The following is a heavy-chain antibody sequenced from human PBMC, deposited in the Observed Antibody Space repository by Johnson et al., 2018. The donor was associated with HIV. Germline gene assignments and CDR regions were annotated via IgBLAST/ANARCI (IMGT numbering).Heavy chain of an antibody. CDR3: ASTRTGWGAFDI. J-gene: IGHJ3*02. V-gene: IGHV3-23*03. CDR1: GFTFSSYA. D-gene: IGHD6-19*01. CDR2: IYSGGST. Sequence: VQLVESGGGLVQPGGSLRLSCAASGFTFSSYAMSWVRQAPGKGLEWVSVIYSGGSTYYADSVKGRFTISRDNSKNTLYLQMNSLRAEDTAVYYCASTRTGWGAFDIWGQGTMVTVSS.